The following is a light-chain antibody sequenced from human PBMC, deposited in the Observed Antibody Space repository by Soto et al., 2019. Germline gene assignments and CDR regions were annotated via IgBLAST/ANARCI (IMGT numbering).Light chain of an antibody. Sequence: EIVTTQSPSTLFVYQEEGATLSCRASQSVSSKLAWYQQKPGQAPRLLIYGASTRATGIPARFSGSGSGTEFTLIISSLQSEDSAVDYCQQYNSWLWTFGQGAKV. CDR3: QQYNSWLWT. J-gene: IGKJ1*01. CDR1: QSVSSK. V-gene: IGKV3-15*01. CDR2: GAS.